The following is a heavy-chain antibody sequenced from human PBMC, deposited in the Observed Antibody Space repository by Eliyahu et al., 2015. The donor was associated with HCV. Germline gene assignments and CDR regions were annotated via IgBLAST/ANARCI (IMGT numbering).Heavy chain of an antibody. CDR1: GGSITTXY. D-gene: IGHD6-19*01. CDR3: ASGGGGIAVAGTGGWFDP. CDR2: IHYSGST. V-gene: IGHV4-59*13. Sequence: QVQLQESGPGLVKPSETLSXTCTVSGGSITTXYWSWXRQPPGKGLEWVGYIHYSGSTNYNPSLKSRVTISVDTSKNQFSLXLTSVTAADTAVYYCASGGGGIAVAGTGGWFDPWGQGTLVTVSS. J-gene: IGHJ5*02.